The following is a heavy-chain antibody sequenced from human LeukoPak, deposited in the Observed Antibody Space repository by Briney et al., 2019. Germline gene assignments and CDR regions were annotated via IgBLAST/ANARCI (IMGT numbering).Heavy chain of an antibody. CDR1: GFTFSSYA. V-gene: IGHV3-23*01. J-gene: IGHJ4*02. CDR3: AKAGVVVVPAPTYFDY. D-gene: IGHD2-2*01. CDR2: ISGSGGST. Sequence: SGGSLRLSCAASGFTFSSYAMSWVRQAPGKGLGWVSAISGSGGSTYYADSVKGRFTISRDNSKNTLYLQMNSLRAEDTAVYYCAKAGVVVVPAPTYFDYWGQGTLVTVSS.